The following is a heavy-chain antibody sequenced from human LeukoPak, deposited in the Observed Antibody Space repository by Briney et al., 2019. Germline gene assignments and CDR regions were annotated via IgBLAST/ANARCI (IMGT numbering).Heavy chain of an antibody. Sequence: SQTLSLTCTVSGGSISSGGYYWSWIRQPPGKGLEWIGYIYHSGSTYYNPSLKSRVTISVDRSKNQFSLKLSPVTAADTAVYYCAREGDTAMVRGNYYYYYYMDVWGKGTTVTVSS. CDR3: AREGDTAMVRGNYYYYYYMDV. CDR2: IYHSGST. D-gene: IGHD5-18*01. CDR1: GGSISSGGYY. J-gene: IGHJ6*03. V-gene: IGHV4-30-2*01.